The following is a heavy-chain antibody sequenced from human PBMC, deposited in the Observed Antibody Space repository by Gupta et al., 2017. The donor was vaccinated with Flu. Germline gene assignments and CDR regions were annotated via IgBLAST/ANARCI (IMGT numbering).Heavy chain of an antibody. D-gene: IGHD6-19*01. J-gene: IGHJ4*02. CDR3: AKVTRSGWNYFDY. CDR2: ISYDGSNK. V-gene: IGHV3-30*18. Sequence: QVQLVESGGGVVQPGRSLRLSCAASGFTFSSYGMHWVRQAPGKGLEWVAVISYDGSNKYYADSVKGRFTISRDNSKNTLYLQMNSLRAEDTAVYYCAKVTRSGWNYFDYWGQGTLVTVSS. CDR1: GFTFSSYG.